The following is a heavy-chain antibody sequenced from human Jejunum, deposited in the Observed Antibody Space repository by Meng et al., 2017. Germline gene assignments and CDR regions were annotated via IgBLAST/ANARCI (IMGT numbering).Heavy chain of an antibody. CDR1: GFTYSSYQ. J-gene: IGHJ3*02. D-gene: IGHD3-16*01. V-gene: IGHV3-30*03. CDR2: ISFDESNK. Sequence: GESLKIPCAASGFTYSSYQMHRVRQAPGKGLEWVAVISFDESNKFYADSVKARFTISRDNSKNTLNLQMHSVRAEDAAVYYCARALRGLAFDIWGQGTMVTVSS. CDR3: ARALRGLAFDI.